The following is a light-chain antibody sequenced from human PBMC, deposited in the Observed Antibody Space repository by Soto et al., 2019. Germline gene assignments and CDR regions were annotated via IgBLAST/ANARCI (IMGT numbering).Light chain of an antibody. J-gene: IGKJ2*01. Sequence: EIVLTQSPGTLSLSPGERATLSCRASQSVSGNYLAWYQQKPGQSPRLLIYGSSDRATGIPDRFSGSGSGTDFTLTITKVEPADFAVYYCHQYGSSPPYTFGPGTKLEMK. CDR2: GSS. CDR1: QSVSGNY. CDR3: HQYGSSPPYT. V-gene: IGKV3-20*01.